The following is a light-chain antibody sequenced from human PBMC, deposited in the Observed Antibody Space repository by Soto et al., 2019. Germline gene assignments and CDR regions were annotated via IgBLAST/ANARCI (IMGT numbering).Light chain of an antibody. CDR2: KVS. Sequence: DVVMTQSPLSLPVTLGQPASISCRSSQSLVSSAGDTYLNWFQQRPGQSPRRLIYKVSKRDSGVPDRFSGSGSGTDFTLRISSVEAEDVGVYYCMQGSHWPPWTFGQGTKVEIK. J-gene: IGKJ1*01. CDR1: QSLVSSAGDTY. CDR3: MQGSHWPPWT. V-gene: IGKV2-30*01.